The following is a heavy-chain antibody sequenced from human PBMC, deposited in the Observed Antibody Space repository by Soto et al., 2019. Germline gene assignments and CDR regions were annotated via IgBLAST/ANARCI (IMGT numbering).Heavy chain of an antibody. Sequence: SETLSLTCAVYGGSFSGYYWSWIRQPPGKGLEWIGEINHSGSTNYNPSLKSRVTISVDTSKNQFSLKLSSVTAADTAVYYCARIRARAVLRYFDWPPPGWFDHWGQGTLVTVSS. CDR3: ARIRARAVLRYFDWPPPGWFDH. V-gene: IGHV4-34*01. J-gene: IGHJ5*02. D-gene: IGHD3-9*01. CDR2: INHSGST. CDR1: GGSFSGYY.